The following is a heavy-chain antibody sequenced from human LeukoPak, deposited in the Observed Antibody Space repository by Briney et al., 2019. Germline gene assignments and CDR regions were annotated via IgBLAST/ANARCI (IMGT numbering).Heavy chain of an antibody. CDR1: GGSFSGYY. CDR2: INHSGST. Sequence: SETLSLTCAVYGGSFSGYYWSWIRQPPGKGLEGIGEINHSGSTNYNPSLKSRVTISVDTSKNQFSLKLSSVTAADTAVYYCARDRRQGYSYGFYYYYGMDVWGQGTTVTVSS. CDR3: ARDRRQGYSYGFYYYYGMDV. J-gene: IGHJ6*02. D-gene: IGHD5-18*01. V-gene: IGHV4-34*01.